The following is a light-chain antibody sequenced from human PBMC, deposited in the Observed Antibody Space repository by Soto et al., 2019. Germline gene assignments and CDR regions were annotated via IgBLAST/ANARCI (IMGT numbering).Light chain of an antibody. CDR2: AAS. Sequence: DIQLTQSPSFLSASVGDRVTITCRASQGISSYLAWYQQKPGKAPKLLTYAASTLQSGVPSRFSGSGSGTEFTLTVSSLQPEDFATYYCQQLNSYPPWTFGQGTKVDIK. CDR1: QGISSY. J-gene: IGKJ1*01. CDR3: QQLNSYPPWT. V-gene: IGKV1-9*01.